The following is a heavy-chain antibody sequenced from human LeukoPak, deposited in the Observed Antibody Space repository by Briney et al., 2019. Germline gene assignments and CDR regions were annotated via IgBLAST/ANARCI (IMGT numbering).Heavy chain of an antibody. J-gene: IGHJ4*02. V-gene: IGHV3-7*02. CDR2: IKQDGSDK. CDR1: GFTFSSYW. Sequence: GSLRLSCAASGFTFSSYWMSWVRQAPGKGLEWVACIKQDGSDKYYVDSVKGRFTISRDNAENSLYLQMNSLRAEDTAVYYCAKYIRSFDYWGQGTLVTVSS. D-gene: IGHD1-14*01. CDR3: AKYIRSFDY.